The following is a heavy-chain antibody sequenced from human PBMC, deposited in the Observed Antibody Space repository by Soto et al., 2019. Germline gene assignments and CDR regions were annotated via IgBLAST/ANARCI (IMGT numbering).Heavy chain of an antibody. CDR2: IIPILGIA. Sequence: QVQLVQSGAEVKKPGSSVKVSCKASGGTFSSYTISWVRQAPGQGLEWMGRIIPILGIANYAQKFQGRVTITADKXTXXDYLELSSLRSEDTAVYYCASEPLPAGDYYYGMDVWGQGTTVTVSS. J-gene: IGHJ6*02. V-gene: IGHV1-69*02. CDR3: ASEPLPAGDYYYGMDV. CDR1: GGTFSSYT. D-gene: IGHD2-2*01.